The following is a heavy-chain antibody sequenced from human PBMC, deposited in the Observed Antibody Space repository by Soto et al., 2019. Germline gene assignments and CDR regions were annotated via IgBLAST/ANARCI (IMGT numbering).Heavy chain of an antibody. V-gene: IGHV1-18*01. J-gene: IGHJ4*02. D-gene: IGHD1-26*01. CDR1: GYTFTSYG. CDR2: ISAYNGNT. CDR3: ATESVEPSNDY. Sequence: QVQLVQSGAEVKKPGASVKVSCKASGYTFTSYGISWVRQAPGQGLELMGWISAYNGNTNYAQKLQGRVTMTTDTSTRTPYMALRSLSSDDTTVYYCATESVEPSNDYWGQGTLVTVSS.